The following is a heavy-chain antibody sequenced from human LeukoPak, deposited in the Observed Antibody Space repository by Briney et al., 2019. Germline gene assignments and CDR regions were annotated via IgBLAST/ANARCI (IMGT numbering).Heavy chain of an antibody. CDR1: GVTFSSYA. D-gene: IGHD4-17*01. CDR3: ARDLGATTVTTS. Sequence: PGGSLRLSCAASGVTFSSYAMSWVRQAPGKGLEWVSAISGSGGSTYYADSVKGRFTISRDNSKNMLYLQMNSLRAEDTAVYYCARDLGATTVTTSWGQGTLVTVSS. CDR2: ISGSGGST. J-gene: IGHJ4*02. V-gene: IGHV3-23*01.